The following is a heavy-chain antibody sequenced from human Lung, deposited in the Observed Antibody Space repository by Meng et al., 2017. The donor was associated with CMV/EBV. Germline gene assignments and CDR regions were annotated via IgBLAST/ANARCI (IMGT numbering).Heavy chain of an antibody. J-gene: IGHJ6*02. D-gene: IGHD6-19*01. Sequence: GGSLRLSCAASGFRFSDYYMTWIRQAPGKGLEWVSYISSSYAVDYADSLEGRFTISRDNAKNSLYLQMNSLRVEDTAVYYCARVLLEVRGWYYQGMDVWGQGTTVTGSS. CDR2: ISSSYAV. V-gene: IGHV3-69-1*01. CDR1: GFRFSDYY. CDR3: ARVLLEVRGWYYQGMDV.